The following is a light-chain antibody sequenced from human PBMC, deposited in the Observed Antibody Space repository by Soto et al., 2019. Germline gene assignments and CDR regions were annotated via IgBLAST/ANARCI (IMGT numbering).Light chain of an antibody. CDR2: GAS. CDR3: QQYGSTPPT. CDR1: QSVSNDY. V-gene: IGKV3-20*01. Sequence: EIVLTQSPGTLSLSPGERATISCRASQSVSNDYLAWYQRKPGQAPRLLIYGASYRSTDIPYRFSGSGSGTDFTLTIARLEAEDFALYICQQYGSTPPTFGLGTKVEI. J-gene: IGKJ1*01.